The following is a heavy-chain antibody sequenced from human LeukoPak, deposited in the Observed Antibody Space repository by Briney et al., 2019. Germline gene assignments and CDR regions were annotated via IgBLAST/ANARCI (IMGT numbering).Heavy chain of an antibody. Sequence: ASVKVSCTASGYTFTSYGISWVRQAPGQGLEWMGWISAYNGNTNYAQKLQGRVTMTTDTSTTTAYMELTSLTSDDTAVYYCARDEHYYGSGTYYRRASTFDIWGQGKMVTVSS. J-gene: IGHJ3*02. CDR3: ARDEHYYGSGTYYRRASTFDI. CDR1: GYTFTSYG. V-gene: IGHV1-18*01. CDR2: ISAYNGNT. D-gene: IGHD3-10*01.